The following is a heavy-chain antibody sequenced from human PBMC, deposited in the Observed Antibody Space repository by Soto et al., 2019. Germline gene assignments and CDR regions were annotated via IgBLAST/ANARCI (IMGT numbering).Heavy chain of an antibody. J-gene: IGHJ5*02. D-gene: IGHD3-22*01. Sequence: XSVKVSCRASAYTFTGYYMHWVRQAPGQGLEWMGWINPNSGGTNFAQKFQGRATMTRDTSISTAYMELSRLISDDTAVYYCARGYYYDSSGFNWFDPWGQGTLVTGSS. CDR3: ARGYYYDSSGFNWFDP. CDR2: INPNSGGT. V-gene: IGHV1-2*02. CDR1: AYTFTGYY.